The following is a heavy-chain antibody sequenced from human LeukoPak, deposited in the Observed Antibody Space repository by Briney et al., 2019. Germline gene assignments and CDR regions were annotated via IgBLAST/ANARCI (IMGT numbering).Heavy chain of an antibody. CDR1: GGSISSYY. J-gene: IGHJ4*02. V-gene: IGHV4-59*01. Sequence: SETLSLTCTVSGGSISSYYWSWIRQPPGTGLEWIGYINYSGSTNYNPSLESRVTISEDTSRNQFSLKLNSVTAADTAVYYCARAPAQRVVTTPTYFDYWGQGTLVTVSS. D-gene: IGHD2-21*02. CDR3: ARAPAQRVVTTPTYFDY. CDR2: INYSGST.